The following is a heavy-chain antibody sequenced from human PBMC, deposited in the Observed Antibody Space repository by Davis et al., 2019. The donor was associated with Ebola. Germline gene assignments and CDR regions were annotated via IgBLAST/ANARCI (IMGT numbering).Heavy chain of an antibody. Sequence: GESLKISCAASGFTFSDYYMSWIRQAPGKGLEWVSYISSSGSTIYYADSVKGRFTISRDNAKNSLYLQMNSLRAEDTAVYYCARAGYCSGGSCYARWFDYWGQGTLVTVSS. D-gene: IGHD2-15*01. CDR2: ISSSGSTI. J-gene: IGHJ4*02. CDR1: GFTFSDYY. CDR3: ARAGYCSGGSCYARWFDY. V-gene: IGHV3-11*01.